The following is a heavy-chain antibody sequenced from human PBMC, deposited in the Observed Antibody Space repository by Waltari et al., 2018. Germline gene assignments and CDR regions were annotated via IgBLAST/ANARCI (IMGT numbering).Heavy chain of an antibody. Sequence: QVQLQESGPGLVKPSQTLSLTCTVSGGSISSGSYYWSWLRQPAGKGLEWIGRIYTSGSTNYNPSLKSRVTISVDTSKNQFSLKLSSVTAADTAVYYCARGTGQYDFWSGYAYYFDYWGQGTLVTVSS. J-gene: IGHJ4*02. CDR3: ARGTGQYDFWSGYAYYFDY. V-gene: IGHV4-61*02. D-gene: IGHD3-3*01. CDR2: IYTSGST. CDR1: GGSISSGSYY.